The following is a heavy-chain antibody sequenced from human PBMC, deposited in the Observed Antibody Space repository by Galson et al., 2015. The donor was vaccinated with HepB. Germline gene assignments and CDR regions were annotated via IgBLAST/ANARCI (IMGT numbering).Heavy chain of an antibody. V-gene: IGHV3-23*01. CDR2: LSGSGSLT. J-gene: IGHJ4*02. CDR1: GFTFSNYA. CDR3: AKGERGFLEWVFDN. Sequence: SLRLSCAASGFTFSNYAMNWVRQAPGKGLEWVSSLSGSGSLTYYADSVKGRFTISRENSRNALNLQMNSLRAEDTAVYYCAKGERGFLEWVFDNWGPGTLVTVSS. D-gene: IGHD3-3*01.